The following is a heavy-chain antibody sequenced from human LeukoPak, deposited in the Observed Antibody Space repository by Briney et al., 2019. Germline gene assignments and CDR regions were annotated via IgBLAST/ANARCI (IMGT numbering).Heavy chain of an antibody. CDR1: GFTFSTYS. Sequence: GSLRLSCAASGFTFSTYSMNWVRQPPGKGLEWIGEINHSGSTNYNPSLKSRVTISVDTSKNQFSLKLSSVTAADTAVYYCARGPIGRIWGQGTMVTVSS. D-gene: IGHD3-10*01. V-gene: IGHV4-34*01. CDR2: INHSGST. J-gene: IGHJ3*02. CDR3: ARGPIGRI.